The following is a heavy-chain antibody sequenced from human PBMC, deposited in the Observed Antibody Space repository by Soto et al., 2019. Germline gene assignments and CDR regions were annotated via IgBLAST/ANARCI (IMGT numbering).Heavy chain of an antibody. CDR1: GGSFSGYY. Sequence: PSETLSLTCAVYGGSFSGYYWSWIRQPPGKGLEWIGEINHSGSTNYNPSLKSRVTISVDTSKNQFSLKLSSVTAADTAVYNCARHLGELSLYGYYFDYWGQGTLVTVSS. CDR2: INHSGST. V-gene: IGHV4-34*01. D-gene: IGHD3-16*02. J-gene: IGHJ4*02. CDR3: ARHLGELSLYGYYFDY.